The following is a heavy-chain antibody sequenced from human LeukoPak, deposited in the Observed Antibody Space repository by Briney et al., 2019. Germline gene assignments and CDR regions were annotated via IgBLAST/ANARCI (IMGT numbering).Heavy chain of an antibody. Sequence: GGSLRLSCAASGFTFSDYYMSWIRQAPGKGLEWVSYIGSSGSTIYYADSVKGRFTISRDNAKNSLYLQMNSLRAEDTALYYCARELGSYEGGYYGMDVWGQGTTVTVSS. CDR3: ARELGSYEGGYYGMDV. D-gene: IGHD1-26*01. V-gene: IGHV3-11*04. CDR2: IGSSGSTI. J-gene: IGHJ6*02. CDR1: GFTFSDYY.